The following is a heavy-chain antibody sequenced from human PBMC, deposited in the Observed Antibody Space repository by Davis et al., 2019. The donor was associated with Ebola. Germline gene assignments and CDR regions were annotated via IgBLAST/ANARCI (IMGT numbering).Heavy chain of an antibody. CDR1: GFTFSSYG. CDR3: TTDYTGYSSGWRDAFDI. D-gene: IGHD6-19*01. J-gene: IGHJ3*02. CDR2: ISYDGSNK. V-gene: IGHV3-30*03. Sequence: GESLKISCAASGFTFSSYGMHWVRQAPGKGLEWVAVISYDGSNKYYADSVKGRFTISRDNSKNTLYLQMNSLKTEDTAVYYCTTDYTGYSSGWRDAFDIWGQGTLVTVSS.